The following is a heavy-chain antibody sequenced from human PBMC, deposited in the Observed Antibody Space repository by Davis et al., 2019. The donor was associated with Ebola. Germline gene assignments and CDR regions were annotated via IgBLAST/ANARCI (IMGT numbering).Heavy chain of an antibody. J-gene: IGHJ4*02. CDR2: IYHSGST. V-gene: IGHV4-38-2*02. CDR1: GYSISSGYY. Sequence: PSETLSLTCTVSGYSISSGYYWGWIRQPPGKGLEWIGSIYHSGSTYYNPSLKSRVTISVDTSKNQFSLKLSSVTAADTAVYYCARGPKGSYRYFDYWGQGTLVTVSS. CDR3: ARGPKGSYRYFDY. D-gene: IGHD1-26*01.